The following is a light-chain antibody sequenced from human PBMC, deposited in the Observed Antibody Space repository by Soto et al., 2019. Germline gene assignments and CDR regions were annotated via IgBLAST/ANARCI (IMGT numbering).Light chain of an antibody. V-gene: IGKV3-15*01. J-gene: IGKJ2*01. CDR2: GAS. Sequence: EIVMTQSPATLSVSPGERATLSCRASQSVSSYLAWHQQKPGQAPRLLIYGASTRATGIPARFSGSGSGTEFTLTISSLQSEDFALYYCQQYNNWPPYTFGQGTKLEIK. CDR3: QQYNNWPPYT. CDR1: QSVSSY.